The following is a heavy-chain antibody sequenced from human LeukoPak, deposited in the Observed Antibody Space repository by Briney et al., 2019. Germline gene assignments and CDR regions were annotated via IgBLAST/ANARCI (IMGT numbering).Heavy chain of an antibody. CDR3: ARDGFDYGSGSYRPSGDY. D-gene: IGHD3-10*01. CDR2: ISWNSGSI. J-gene: IGHJ4*02. CDR1: GFTFDDYA. Sequence: PGRSLRLSCAASGFTFDDYAMHWVRQAPGKGLEWVSGISWNSGSIGYVDSVKGRFTISRDNAKNSLYLQMNSLRAEDTAVYYCARDGFDYGSGSYRPSGDYWGQGTLVTVSS. V-gene: IGHV3-9*01.